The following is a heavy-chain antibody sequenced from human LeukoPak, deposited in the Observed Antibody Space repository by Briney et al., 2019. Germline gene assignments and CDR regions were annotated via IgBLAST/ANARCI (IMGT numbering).Heavy chain of an antibody. Sequence: SETLSLTCTVSGASISSSSYYWGWIRQPPGKGLEWIGSIYYSGSTYYNPSLKSRVTISVDTSKNQFSLKLSSVTAADTAVYYCARRSLKRGENWFDPWGQGTLVTVSS. CDR2: IYYSGST. D-gene: IGHD2-21*01. CDR3: ARRSLKRGENWFDP. J-gene: IGHJ5*02. V-gene: IGHV4-39*01. CDR1: GASISSSSYY.